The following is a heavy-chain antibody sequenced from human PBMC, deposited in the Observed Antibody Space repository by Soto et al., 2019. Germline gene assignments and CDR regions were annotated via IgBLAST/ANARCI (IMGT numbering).Heavy chain of an antibody. D-gene: IGHD3-22*01. CDR3: ARGSGYSFHFDY. Sequence: SETLSLTCTVSGGSISSGGYYWSWIRQHPGKGLEWIGYIYYSGSTYYNPSLKSRLTISVDTSKNQFSLKLSSVTAADTAVYYCARGSGYSFHFDYWGQGTLVTVSS. J-gene: IGHJ4*02. CDR2: IYYSGST. CDR1: GGSISSGGYY. V-gene: IGHV4-31*03.